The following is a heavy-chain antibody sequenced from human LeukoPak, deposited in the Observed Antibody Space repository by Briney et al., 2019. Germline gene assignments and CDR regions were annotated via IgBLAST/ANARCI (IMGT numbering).Heavy chain of an antibody. J-gene: IGHJ4*02. Sequence: SVKVSCKASGGTFSSYAISWVRQAPGQGLEWMGRIIPIFGTANYAQKFQGRVTITTDESTSTAYMELSSLRSDDTAVYYCARERGYSGYVDHWGQGTLVTVSS. CDR1: GGTFSSYA. V-gene: IGHV1-69*05. CDR3: ARERGYSGYVDH. D-gene: IGHD5-12*01. CDR2: IIPIFGTA.